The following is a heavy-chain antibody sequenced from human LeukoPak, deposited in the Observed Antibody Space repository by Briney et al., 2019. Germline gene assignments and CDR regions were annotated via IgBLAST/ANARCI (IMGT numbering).Heavy chain of an antibody. D-gene: IGHD3-16*01. J-gene: IGHJ3*02. CDR3: ARHSLVWNDAFDI. V-gene: IGHV4-59*08. Sequence: SETLSLTCTVYGGSIRGYYWSWIRQPPGKGLEWIGYIYDSGRTNYILSLKSRVTISVDTSKNQFSLKLCSVTAAGTAVYYCARHSLVWNDAFDIWGQGTMVTVSS. CDR2: IYDSGRT. CDR1: GGSIRGYY.